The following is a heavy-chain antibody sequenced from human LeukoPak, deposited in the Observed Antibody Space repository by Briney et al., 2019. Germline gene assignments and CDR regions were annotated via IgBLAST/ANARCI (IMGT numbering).Heavy chain of an antibody. D-gene: IGHD3-16*02. CDR1: GFTFSSYW. CDR3: AKDYDYIWGSYRQFDY. V-gene: IGHV3-23*01. Sequence: SGGSLRLSCAASGFTFSSYWMSWVRQAPGKGLEWVSAISGSGGSTYYADSVKGRFTISRDNSKNTLYLQMNSLRAEDTAVYYCAKDYDYIWGSYRQFDYWGQGTLVTVSS. CDR2: ISGSGGST. J-gene: IGHJ4*02.